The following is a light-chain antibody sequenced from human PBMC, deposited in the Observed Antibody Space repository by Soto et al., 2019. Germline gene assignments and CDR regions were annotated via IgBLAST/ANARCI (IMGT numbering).Light chain of an antibody. CDR1: QSVLYSSNNKNY. CDR2: WAS. Sequence: DIVMTQSPDSLAVSLGERATINCKSSQSVLYSSNNKNYLAWYQQKPGQPPKLLIYWASTRESGVPDRFSGSGSGTDFTLKISRVEAEDVGVYYCMQSIKLVTFGGGTRVEIK. V-gene: IGKV4-1*01. J-gene: IGKJ4*01. CDR3: MQSIKLVT.